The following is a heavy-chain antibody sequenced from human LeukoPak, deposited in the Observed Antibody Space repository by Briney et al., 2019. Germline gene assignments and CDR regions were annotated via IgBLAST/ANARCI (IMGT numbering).Heavy chain of an antibody. J-gene: IGHJ3*02. CDR3: AKDLPHGPPKDYSSGWSDAFDI. V-gene: IGHV3-23*01. Sequence: PTGGSLRLSCAASGFSLRAYDLIWVRQAPGKGLEWVSAISGSGGSTYYADSVKGRFTISRDNSKNTLYLQMNSLRAEDTAVYYCAKDLPHGPPKDYSSGWSDAFDIWGQGTMVTVSS. D-gene: IGHD6-19*01. CDR1: GFSLRAYD. CDR2: ISGSGGST.